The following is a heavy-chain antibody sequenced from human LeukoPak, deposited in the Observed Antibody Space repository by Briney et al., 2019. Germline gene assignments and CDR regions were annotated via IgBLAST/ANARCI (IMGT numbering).Heavy chain of an antibody. Sequence: GGSLRLSCAASGFTFSSHWMSWVRQAPGKGLEWVANIKKDGSEKYYVDAVKGRFTISRDNAKTSLYLQMNSLRAEDTAVYYCARDPDYYGSGTYYNHYFDYWGQGTLVTVSS. CDR1: GFTFSSHW. CDR2: IKKDGSEK. CDR3: ARDPDYYGSGTYYNHYFDY. V-gene: IGHV3-7*01. J-gene: IGHJ4*02. D-gene: IGHD3-10*01.